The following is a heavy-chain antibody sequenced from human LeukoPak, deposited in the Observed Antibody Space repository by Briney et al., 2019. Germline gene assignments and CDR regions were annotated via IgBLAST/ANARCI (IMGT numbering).Heavy chain of an antibody. D-gene: IGHD6-19*01. Sequence: GGSLRLSCAASGFTFISYGMHWVRQAPGKGLEWVAVISYDGSNKYYADSVKGRFTISRDNSKNTLYLQMNSLRAEDTAVYYCAKGIAVADFDYWGQGTLVTVSS. CDR2: ISYDGSNK. J-gene: IGHJ4*02. CDR1: GFTFISYG. CDR3: AKGIAVADFDY. V-gene: IGHV3-30*18.